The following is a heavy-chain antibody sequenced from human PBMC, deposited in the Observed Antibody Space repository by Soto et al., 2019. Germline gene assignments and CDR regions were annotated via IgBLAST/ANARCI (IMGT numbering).Heavy chain of an antibody. J-gene: IGHJ5*02. D-gene: IGHD4-17*01. CDR1: GGSISSGGYS. Sequence: SETLSLTCAVSGGSISSGGYSWSWIRQPPGKGLEWIGYIYHSGSTYYNPSLKSRVTISVDRSKNQFSLKLSSVTAADTAVYYCASRLDYGGANNWFDPWGQGTLVTVSS. V-gene: IGHV4-30-2*01. CDR3: ASRLDYGGANNWFDP. CDR2: IYHSGST.